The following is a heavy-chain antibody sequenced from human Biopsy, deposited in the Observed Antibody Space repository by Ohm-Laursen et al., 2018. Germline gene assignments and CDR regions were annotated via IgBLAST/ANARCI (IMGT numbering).Heavy chain of an antibody. CDR3: ARATNSTGWPYYYFYGMDV. CDR2: IYYSGST. V-gene: IGHV4-59*01. D-gene: IGHD2/OR15-2a*01. CDR1: GGSISSDY. J-gene: IGHJ6*02. Sequence: TLSPTCSVSGGSISSDYWSWIRQTPGQGLVWIGYIYYSGSTNYNPSLKSRVTISVNTSKNQFSLRLNSVTAADTAVYYCARATNSTGWPYYYFYGMDVWGQGTTATVSS.